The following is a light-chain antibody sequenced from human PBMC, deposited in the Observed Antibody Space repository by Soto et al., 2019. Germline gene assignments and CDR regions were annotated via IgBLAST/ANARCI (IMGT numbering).Light chain of an antibody. Sequence: EIVLTQSPGTLSLSPGERATLSCRASQSVSSSYLAWYQQKPGQAPRLLIYGASSRATGIPDRFSGSGSGKYFTLTISRLEPEDVAVYYCQQYGSSSYTFGQGTKLEIK. CDR1: QSVSSSY. CDR2: GAS. V-gene: IGKV3-20*01. CDR3: QQYGSSSYT. J-gene: IGKJ2*01.